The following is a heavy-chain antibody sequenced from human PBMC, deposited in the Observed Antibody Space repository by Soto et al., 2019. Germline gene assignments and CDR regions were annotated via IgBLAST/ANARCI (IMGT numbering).Heavy chain of an antibody. CDR1: GGSISSGDYY. J-gene: IGHJ5*02. Sequence: SETLSLTCTVSGGSISSGDYYWSWIRQPPGKGLEWIGYIYYSGSTYYNPSLKSRVTISVDTSKNQFSLKLSSVTAADTAVYYCARSIFHSSSWNNWFDPWGQGTLVTVSS. CDR2: IYYSGST. CDR3: ARSIFHSSSWNNWFDP. D-gene: IGHD6-13*01. V-gene: IGHV4-30-4*01.